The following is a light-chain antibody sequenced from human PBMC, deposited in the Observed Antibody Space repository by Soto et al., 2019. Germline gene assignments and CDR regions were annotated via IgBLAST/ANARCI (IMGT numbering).Light chain of an antibody. CDR1: QSVSSK. V-gene: IGKV3-15*01. CDR3: QPYNNWPQT. J-gene: IGKJ2*01. CDR2: GAS. Sequence: EIVMTQSPVTLSVSPGERATLSCRASQSVSSKLAWYQQKPGQAHRLLIYGASTRATGIPARFSGSGSGTEFTLSISSLQSEDFAVYYCQPYNNWPQTFGQGTKLQIK.